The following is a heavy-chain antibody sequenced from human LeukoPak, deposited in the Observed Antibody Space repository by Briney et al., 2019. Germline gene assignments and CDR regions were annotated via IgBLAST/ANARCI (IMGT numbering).Heavy chain of an antibody. CDR2: ISSSSSPI. CDR3: ARRSPMLRPIPKGWFDP. Sequence: PGGTLRLSCAASGFTFSSYSMNWVRQAPGKGLEWVSYISSSSSPIYYADSVKGRFTISRDNAKNSLYLQMNSLRTEDTAVYYCARRSPMLRPIPKGWFDPWGQGTLVTVSS. V-gene: IGHV3-48*01. D-gene: IGHD3-10*01. J-gene: IGHJ5*02. CDR1: GFTFSSYS.